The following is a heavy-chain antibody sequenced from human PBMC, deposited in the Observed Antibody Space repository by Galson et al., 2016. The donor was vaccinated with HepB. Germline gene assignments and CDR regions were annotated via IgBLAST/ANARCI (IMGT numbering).Heavy chain of an antibody. CDR3: ARWASSDYGDGLDV. D-gene: IGHD4/OR15-4a*01. J-gene: IGHJ6*02. CDR2: ISGGSANI. V-gene: IGHV3-23*01. Sequence: KGLEWASGISGGSANIYYADSVKGRFTISRDNSKNTLYLQMNSLRAEDTAVYYCARWASSDYGDGLDVWGQGTTVTVSS.